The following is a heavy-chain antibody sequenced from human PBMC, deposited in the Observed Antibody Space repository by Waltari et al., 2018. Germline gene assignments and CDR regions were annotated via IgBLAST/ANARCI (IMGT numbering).Heavy chain of an antibody. CDR1: GFTFSSYS. CDR3: AREGGVVIVGVDY. Sequence: EVQLVESGGGLVQPGGSLRLSCAASGFTFSSYSMNWVRQAPGKGLEWVSYISSSSSTIYYADSVKGRFTISRDNAKNSLYLQMNSLRAEDTAVYYCAREGGVVIVGVDYWGQGTLVTVSS. D-gene: IGHD1-26*01. J-gene: IGHJ4*02. CDR2: ISSSSSTI. V-gene: IGHV3-48*01.